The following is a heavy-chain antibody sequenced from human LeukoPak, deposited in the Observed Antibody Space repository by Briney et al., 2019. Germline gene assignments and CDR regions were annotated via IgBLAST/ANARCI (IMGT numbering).Heavy chain of an antibody. CDR1: GGSISSYY. CDR2: IYYSGST. Sequence: SETLSLTCTVSGGSISSYYWSWIRQPPGKGLEWIGYIYYSGSTNYNPSLKSRVTISVDTSKNQFSLKLSSVTAADTAVYYCARGRRAAASVNFDYWGQGTLVTVSS. J-gene: IGHJ4*02. V-gene: IGHV4-59*01. CDR3: ARGRRAAASVNFDY. D-gene: IGHD6-13*01.